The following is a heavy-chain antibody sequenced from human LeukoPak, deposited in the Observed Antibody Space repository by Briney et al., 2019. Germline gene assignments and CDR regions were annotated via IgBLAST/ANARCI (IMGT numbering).Heavy chain of an antibody. J-gene: IGHJ5*02. CDR2: ISPDSVEK. D-gene: IGHD2-21*01. CDR3: ARAGRLDGGPYLIGP. Sequence: GASVKVSCKASGYTLSDYYMHSVRQAPAQGLEWVAWISPDSVEKKYAQKFQGRVTMTRDTSITTVYMEVNWLTSDDTAIYYCARAGRLDGGPYLIGPWGQGTLVPVSS. V-gene: IGHV1-2*02. CDR1: GYTLSDYY.